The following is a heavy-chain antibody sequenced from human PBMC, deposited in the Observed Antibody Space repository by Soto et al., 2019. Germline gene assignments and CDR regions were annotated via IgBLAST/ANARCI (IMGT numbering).Heavy chain of an antibody. CDR3: ARSYYDFWSGYYGPYSTGMDV. J-gene: IGHJ6*02. V-gene: IGHV1-2*04. Sequence: GASVKVSCKASGYTFTGYYMHWVRQAPGQGLEWMGWINPNSGGTNYAQKFQGWVTMTRDTSISTAYMELSRLRSDDTAVYYCARSYYDFWSGYYGPYSTGMDVWGQGTTVTVSS. D-gene: IGHD3-3*01. CDR2: INPNSGGT. CDR1: GYTFTGYY.